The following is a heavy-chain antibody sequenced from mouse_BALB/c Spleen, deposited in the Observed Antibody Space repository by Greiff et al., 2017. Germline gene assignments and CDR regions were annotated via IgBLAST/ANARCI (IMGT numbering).Heavy chain of an antibody. CDR3: ARDDGTDGYYVAY. V-gene: IGHV1S135*01. J-gene: IGHJ3*01. D-gene: IGHD2-3*01. CDR1: GYSFTSYY. Sequence: EVQLHQSGPELMKPGASVKISCKASGYSFTSYYMHWVKQSHGKSLEWIGYIDPFNGGTSYNQKFKGKAILTVDKSSSTAYMQLSSLTSEDSAVYYCARDDGTDGYYVAYWGQGTLVTVSA. CDR2: IDPFNGGT.